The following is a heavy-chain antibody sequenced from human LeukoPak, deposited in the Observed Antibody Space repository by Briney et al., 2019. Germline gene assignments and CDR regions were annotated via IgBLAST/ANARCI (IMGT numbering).Heavy chain of an antibody. J-gene: IGHJ4*02. CDR1: GYSFTSYW. CDR2: IYPGDSDT. Sequence: GESLKISCKGSGYSFTSYWIGWVRQMPGKGLEWMGIIYPGDSDTRYSPSFQGQVTISADKSISTAYLQWSSLKASDTAVYYCARQGTYYYDSSGSLIDYWGQGTLVTVSS. V-gene: IGHV5-51*01. CDR3: ARQGTYYYDSSGSLIDY. D-gene: IGHD3-22*01.